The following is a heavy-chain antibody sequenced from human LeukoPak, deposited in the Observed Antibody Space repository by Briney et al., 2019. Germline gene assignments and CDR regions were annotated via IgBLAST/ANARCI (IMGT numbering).Heavy chain of an antibody. CDR2: ISYDGSNK. D-gene: IGHD5-12*01. Sequence: HPGRSLRLSCAASGFTFSSYGMHWVRQAPGKGLEWVAVISYDGSNKYYADSVKGRFTISRDNSKNTLFLQLNSLRAEDTAVYYCAKDRADVVPTMVLDYWGQGTLVTVSS. V-gene: IGHV3-30*18. CDR1: GFTFSSYG. J-gene: IGHJ4*02. CDR3: AKDRADVVPTMVLDY.